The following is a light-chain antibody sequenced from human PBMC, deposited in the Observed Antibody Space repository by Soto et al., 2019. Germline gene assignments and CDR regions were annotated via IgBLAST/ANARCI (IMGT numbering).Light chain of an antibody. Sequence: DIQLTQSPSFLSTSVGDMVSRACGASQDIKSYLAWYQQKPGKAPKVLIYESSLLQSGVPSRFSGSGSGTDFTLTISSLQPEDFATYYCQHFKSFPITFGQGTRLEI. CDR1: QDIKSY. CDR2: ESS. V-gene: IGKV1-9*01. CDR3: QHFKSFPIT. J-gene: IGKJ5*01.